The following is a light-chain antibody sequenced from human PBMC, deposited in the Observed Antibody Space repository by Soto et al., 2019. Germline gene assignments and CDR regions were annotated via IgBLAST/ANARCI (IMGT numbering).Light chain of an antibody. CDR1: QSVGRNY. CDR2: AAS. Sequence: EIVLTQFPGTLSLSPGERATLSCRASQSVGRNYVAWYQQKPGQAPGVIIYAASNRASGIADRFSGSGSGSDFTLTISRLEPEDFAVYYCQQYGTSPWAFGQGTKVEIK. J-gene: IGKJ1*01. CDR3: QQYGTSPWA. V-gene: IGKV3-20*01.